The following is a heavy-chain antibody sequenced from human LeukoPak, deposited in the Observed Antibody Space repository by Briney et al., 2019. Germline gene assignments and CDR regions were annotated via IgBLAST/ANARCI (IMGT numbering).Heavy chain of an antibody. CDR1: GFTFNAYW. CDR3: ARDLDWILFDY. V-gene: IGHV3-74*03. Sequence: PGGSLRLSCASSGFTFNAYWMHWVRQAPGKGLVWVARVNREGTTTTYADSVKGRFTISRYNAKNTLYLQMNNLRAEDTAVYYCARDLDWILFDYWGQGTLVTVSS. D-gene: IGHD3-9*01. CDR2: VNREGTTT. J-gene: IGHJ4*02.